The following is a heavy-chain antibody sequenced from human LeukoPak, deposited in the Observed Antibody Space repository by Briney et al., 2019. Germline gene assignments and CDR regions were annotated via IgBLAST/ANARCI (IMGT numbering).Heavy chain of an antibody. CDR1: GGSISPYI. J-gene: IGHJ4*02. D-gene: IGHD6-19*01. CDR3: ARDTSSGWYYFDY. Sequence: SETLSLTCSVSGGSISPYIWSWIRQPPGKGLEWIAYISYNGNTNYSPSLKSRVTISVDTSKNQFSLKLSSVTAADTAVYYCARDTSSGWYYFDYWGQGTLVTVSS. CDR2: ISYNGNT. V-gene: IGHV4-59*01.